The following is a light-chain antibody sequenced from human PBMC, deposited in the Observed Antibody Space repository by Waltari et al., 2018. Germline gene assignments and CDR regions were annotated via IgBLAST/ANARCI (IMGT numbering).Light chain of an antibody. V-gene: IGLV2-14*03. CDR2: EVT. CDR1: TRDSGGYDF. Sequence: QSALTQPASVPGSPGQSITISCPGVTRDSGGYDFISWYQQHPGEAPRLILYEVTIRPSGVSNRFSGSKSGTTASLTISGLQAEDEASYYCTSYTAKTLLFGGGTKLTVL. CDR3: TSYTAKTLL. J-gene: IGLJ2*01.